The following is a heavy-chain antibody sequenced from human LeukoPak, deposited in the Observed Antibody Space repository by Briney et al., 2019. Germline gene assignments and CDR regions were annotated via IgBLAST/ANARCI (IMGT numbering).Heavy chain of an antibody. D-gene: IGHD3/OR15-3a*01. CDR1: GGSISSYY. CDR3: ARGIRDWLLTRVLSWYFDL. V-gene: IGHV4-59*01. Sequence: ETLSLTCTVSGGSISSYYWSWIRQPPGKGLEWIGYIYYSGSTNYNPSLKSRVTISVDTSKNQFSLKLSSVTAADTAVYYCARGIRDWLLTRVLSWYFDLWGRGTLVTVSS. J-gene: IGHJ2*01. CDR2: IYYSGST.